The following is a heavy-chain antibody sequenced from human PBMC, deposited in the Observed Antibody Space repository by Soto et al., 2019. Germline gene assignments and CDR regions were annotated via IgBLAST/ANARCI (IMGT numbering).Heavy chain of an antibody. J-gene: IGHJ6*03. D-gene: IGHD2-15*01. Sequence: GASVKVSCKASGYTFTSYYIHWVRQAPGQGLEWMGIINPSGGSTSYESKFQGRVTMTWDTSTSTVYMEVSSLRSEDTAVYYCARDPAAPYHYYMDVWGKGTPVAVSS. CDR1: GYTFTSYY. CDR2: INPSGGST. V-gene: IGHV1-46*03. CDR3: ARDPAAPYHYYMDV.